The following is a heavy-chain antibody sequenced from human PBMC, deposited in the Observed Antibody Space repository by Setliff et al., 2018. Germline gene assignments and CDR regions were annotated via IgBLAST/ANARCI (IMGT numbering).Heavy chain of an antibody. D-gene: IGHD3-10*01. CDR1: GLTFSNCW. CDR2: INPGGSEK. Sequence: GGSLRLSCTASGLTFSNCWVSWVRQAPGKGREWVASINPGGSEKYYVDSVKGRFTISRDNAKNSLSLQMNSLRAEDTAVYYCARDITLTTVREGGMDVWGKGTTVTVSS. V-gene: IGHV3-7*01. CDR3: ARDITLTTVREGGMDV. J-gene: IGHJ6*03.